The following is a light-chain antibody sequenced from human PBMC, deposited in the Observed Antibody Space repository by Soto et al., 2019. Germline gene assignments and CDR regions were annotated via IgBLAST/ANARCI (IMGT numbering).Light chain of an antibody. CDR3: QQRSNWPPVT. Sequence: DIVLTQSPATQSLSPGERATLSCRPSQSINRHLAWYQQKPGQAPRLLILDAYDRATGIPARFSGSGSGTDFTLTISSLDPEDFAVYYCQQRSNWPPVTFGGGTKVDIK. J-gene: IGKJ4*01. CDR1: QSINRH. CDR2: DAY. V-gene: IGKV3-11*01.